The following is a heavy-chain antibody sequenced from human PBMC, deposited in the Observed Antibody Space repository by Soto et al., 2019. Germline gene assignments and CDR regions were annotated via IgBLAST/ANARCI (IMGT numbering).Heavy chain of an antibody. CDR2: INPNSGGT. D-gene: IGHD1-1*01. CDR1: GYTFTGYY. V-gene: IGHV1-2*02. Sequence: SSVKVSCKASGYTFTGYYMHWVRQAPGQGLEWMGWINPNSGGTNYAQKFQGRVTMTRDTSISTAYMELSRLRSDDTAVYYCARGRIDTNGTKGYYYYGLDVWGQGTTVTVSS. CDR3: ARGRIDTNGTKGYYYYGLDV. J-gene: IGHJ6*02.